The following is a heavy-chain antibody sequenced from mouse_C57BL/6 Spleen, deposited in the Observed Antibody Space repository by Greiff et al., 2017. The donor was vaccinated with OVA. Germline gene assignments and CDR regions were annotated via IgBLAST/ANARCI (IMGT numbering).Heavy chain of an antibody. CDR2: ISSGSSTI. CDR3: ARTHYYGSYAMDY. Sequence: LVESGGGLVKPGGSLKLSCAASGFTFSDYGMHWVRQAPEKGLEWVAYISSGSSTIYYADTVKGRFTISRDNAKNTLFLQMTSLRSEDTAMYYCARTHYYGSYAMDYWGQGTSVTVSS. V-gene: IGHV5-17*01. J-gene: IGHJ4*01. D-gene: IGHD1-1*01. CDR1: GFTFSDYG.